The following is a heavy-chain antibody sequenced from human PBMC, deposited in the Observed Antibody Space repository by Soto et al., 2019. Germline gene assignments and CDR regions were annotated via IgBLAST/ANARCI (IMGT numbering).Heavy chain of an antibody. J-gene: IGHJ4*02. D-gene: IGHD2-15*01. CDR2: INHSGST. V-gene: IGHV4-34*01. CDR1: GGSFSGYY. Sequence: QVQLQQWGAGLLKPSETLSLTCAVYGGSFSGYYWSWIRQPPGKGLEWIGEINHSGSTNYNPSLKSRVTISVDTSKNQFSLKLSSVTAADTAVYYCARGRLRRGSGGSCYDYWGQGTLVTVSS. CDR3: ARGRLRRGSGGSCYDY.